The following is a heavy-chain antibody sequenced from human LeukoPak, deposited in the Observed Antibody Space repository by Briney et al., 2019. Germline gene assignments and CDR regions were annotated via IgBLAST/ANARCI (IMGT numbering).Heavy chain of an antibody. CDR1: GFTFSSYS. CDR2: ISSSSSYI. J-gene: IGHJ4*02. Sequence: GGSLRLSCAASGFTFSSYSMNWVRQAPGKGLEWVSSISSSSSYIYYADSVKGRFTISRDNAKNSLYLQMNSLRAEDTAVYHCARGGTHSMGYFDYWGQGTLVTVSS. CDR3: ARGGTHSMGYFDY. V-gene: IGHV3-21*01. D-gene: IGHD1-26*01.